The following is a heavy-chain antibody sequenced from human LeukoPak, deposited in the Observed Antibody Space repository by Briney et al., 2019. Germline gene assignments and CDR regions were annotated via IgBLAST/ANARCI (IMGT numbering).Heavy chain of an antibody. CDR1: GFTFTSSA. Sequence: GTSVKVSCKASGFTFTSSAMQWVRQARGQRLEWIGWIVVGSGNTNYAQKFQERVTITRDMSTSTAYMELSSLRSEDTAVYYCAAFRYGDYVGWFDPWGQGTLVTVSS. J-gene: IGHJ5*02. CDR3: AAFRYGDYVGWFDP. CDR2: IVVGSGNT. V-gene: IGHV1-58*02. D-gene: IGHD4-17*01.